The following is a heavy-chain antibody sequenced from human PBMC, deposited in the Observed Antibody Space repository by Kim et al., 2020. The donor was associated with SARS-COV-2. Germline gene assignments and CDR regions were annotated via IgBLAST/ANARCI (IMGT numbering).Heavy chain of an antibody. J-gene: IGHJ4*02. V-gene: IGHV3-48*02. D-gene: IGHD6-19*01. Sequence: YYADSVKGRFTISRDNAKNSLYLQMNSLRDEDTAVYYCARDIAVAGDFDYWGQGTLVTVSS. CDR3: ARDIAVAGDFDY.